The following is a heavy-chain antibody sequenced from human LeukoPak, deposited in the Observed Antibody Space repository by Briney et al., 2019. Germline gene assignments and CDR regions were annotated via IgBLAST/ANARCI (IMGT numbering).Heavy chain of an antibody. V-gene: IGHV4-34*01. CDR2: INHSGST. J-gene: IGHJ4*02. CDR1: GGSFSGYY. CDR3: ARPRYSGWYRYYFDY. D-gene: IGHD6-19*01. Sequence: SETLSLTCAVYGGSFSGYYWSWIRQPPGKGLEWIGEINHSGSTNYNPSLKSRVTISVDTSKNQFSLKLSSVTAADTAVYYCARPRYSGWYRYYFDYWGQGTLVTVSS.